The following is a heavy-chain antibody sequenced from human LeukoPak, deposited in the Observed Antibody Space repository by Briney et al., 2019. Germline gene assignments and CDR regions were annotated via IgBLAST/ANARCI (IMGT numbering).Heavy chain of an antibody. V-gene: IGHV3-30*18. CDR1: GFTFSSYG. J-gene: IGHJ6*03. CDR2: ISYGGSNK. CDR3: AKGPGYMDV. Sequence: PGRSLRLSCAASGFTFSSYGMHWVRQAPGKGLEWVAVISYGGSNKYYADSVKGRFTISRDNSKNTLYLQMNSLRAEDTAVYYCAKGPGYMDVWGKGTTVTVSS.